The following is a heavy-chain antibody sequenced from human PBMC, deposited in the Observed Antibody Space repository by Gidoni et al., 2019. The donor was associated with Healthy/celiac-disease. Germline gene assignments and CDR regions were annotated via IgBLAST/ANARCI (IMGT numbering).Heavy chain of an antibody. D-gene: IGHD3-16*02. CDR2: ISGSGGST. CDR3: ARIMITFGGVIGPSDY. V-gene: IGHV3-23*01. CDR1: GFTFSSYA. Sequence: EVQLLESGGGLVQPGGSLRLSCAASGFTFSSYAMSWVRPAPGKGLEWVSAISGSGGSTYYADSVKGRFTISRDNSKNTLYLQMNSLRSEDTAVYYCARIMITFGGVIGPSDYWGQGTLVTVSS. J-gene: IGHJ4*02.